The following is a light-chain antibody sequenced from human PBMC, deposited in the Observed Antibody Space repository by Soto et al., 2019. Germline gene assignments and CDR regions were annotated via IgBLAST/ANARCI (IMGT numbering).Light chain of an antibody. Sequence: QSVLTQPRSVSWSPGQSVTISCTGTSSDVGGYNFVSWYQHHPGKAPKLMIYNVIQRPSGVPDRFSASKSGNTASLTISGLQAEDEADYYCCSYAGSYTYVFGTGTKVTAL. J-gene: IGLJ1*01. CDR2: NVI. V-gene: IGLV2-11*01. CDR3: CSYAGSYTYV. CDR1: SSDVGGYNF.